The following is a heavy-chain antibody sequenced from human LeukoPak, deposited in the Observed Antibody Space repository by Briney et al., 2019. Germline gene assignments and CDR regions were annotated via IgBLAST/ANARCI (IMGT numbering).Heavy chain of an antibody. CDR1: GRPMNTFY. J-gene: IGHJ4*02. Sequence: SETLSLTCTASGRPMNTFYWHWLRQPAGKGLEWLGRMYFTGSTNYNPSLRSRVTMSVDTSKMQFHLRLTSVTAADTDVYYCATDRDWDLGCDLWGQGTLVTVS. CDR3: ATDRDWDLGCDL. CDR2: MYFTGST. D-gene: IGHD1-26*01. V-gene: IGHV4-4*07.